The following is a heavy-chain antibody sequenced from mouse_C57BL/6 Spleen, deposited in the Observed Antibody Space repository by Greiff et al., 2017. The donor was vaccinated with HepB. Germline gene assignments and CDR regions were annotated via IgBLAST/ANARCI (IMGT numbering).Heavy chain of an antibody. CDR2: IHPNSGST. CDR3: AGYGSSYDWYFDV. J-gene: IGHJ1*03. V-gene: IGHV1-64*01. Sequence: QVQLQQPGAELVKPGASVKLSCKASGYTFTSYWMHWVKQRTGQGLEWIGMIHPNSGSTNYNEKFKSKATLTVDKSSSTAYMQLSSLTSEDSAVYYCAGYGSSYDWYFDVWGTGTTVTVSS. D-gene: IGHD1-1*01. CDR1: GYTFTSYW.